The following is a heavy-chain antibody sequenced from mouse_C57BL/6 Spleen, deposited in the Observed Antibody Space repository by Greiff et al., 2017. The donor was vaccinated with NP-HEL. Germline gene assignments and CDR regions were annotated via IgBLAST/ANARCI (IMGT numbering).Heavy chain of an antibody. CDR3: AKNRGDPHWYFDV. J-gene: IGHJ1*03. D-gene: IGHD3-3*01. CDR1: GFSLTSYG. Sequence: VQLQESGPGLVQPSQSLSITCTVSGFSLTSYGVHWVRQSPGKGLEWLGVIWRGGSTDYNAAFMSRLSITKDNSKSQVFFKMNSLQADDTAIYYCAKNRGDPHWYFDVWGTGTTVTVSS. CDR2: IWRGGST. V-gene: IGHV2-5*01.